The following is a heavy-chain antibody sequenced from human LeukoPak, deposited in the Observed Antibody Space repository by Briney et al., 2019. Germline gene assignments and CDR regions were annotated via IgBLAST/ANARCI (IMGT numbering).Heavy chain of an antibody. J-gene: IGHJ3*02. V-gene: IGHV4-30-2*01. CDR3: ARGRSDAFDT. CDR2: IYHSGST. Sequence: SEALSLTCAVSGGSISSGGYSWSWIRQPPGKGLEWIGYIYHSGSTYYNPSLKSRVTISVDRSKNQFSLKLSSVTAADTAVYYCARGRSDAFDTWGQGTMVTVSS. CDR1: GGSISSGGYS.